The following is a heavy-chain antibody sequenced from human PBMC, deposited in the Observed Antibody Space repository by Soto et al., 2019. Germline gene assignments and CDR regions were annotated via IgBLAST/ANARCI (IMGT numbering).Heavy chain of an antibody. CDR3: ARGLPTGEEAVRAFDI. D-gene: IGHD7-27*01. CDR2: MNPNSGNT. Sequence: QVQLVQSGAEVKKPGASVKVSCKASGYTFTSYDINWVRQATGQGLEWMGWMNPNSGNTGYAQKFQGRVTMTRNTSISTAYMELSSLRSEDTAVYYCARGLPTGEEAVRAFDIWGQGTMVTVSS. J-gene: IGHJ3*02. CDR1: GYTFTSYD. V-gene: IGHV1-8*01.